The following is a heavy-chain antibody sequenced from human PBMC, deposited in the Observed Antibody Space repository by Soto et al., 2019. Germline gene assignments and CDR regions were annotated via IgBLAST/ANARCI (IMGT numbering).Heavy chain of an antibody. Sequence: EVRLVESGGALVQPGGSLRLSCAASGVTLGAYWMNRIRQAPGKGLEWVANIGQDGSETNYVDSAKGRFTISRDNARNSLYLQLSDLRVGDTTLYFCAGGICWETEIWGPGTHVTFSS. V-gene: IGHV3-7*02. D-gene: IGHD1-26*01. CDR1: GVTLGAYW. J-gene: IGHJ4*02. CDR3: AGGICWETEI. CDR2: IGQDGSET.